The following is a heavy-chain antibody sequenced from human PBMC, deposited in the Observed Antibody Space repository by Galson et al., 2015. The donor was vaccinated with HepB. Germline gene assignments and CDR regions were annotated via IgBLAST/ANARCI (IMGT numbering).Heavy chain of an antibody. J-gene: IGHJ6*03. D-gene: IGHD6-19*01. Sequence: SCKASGGTFSSYAISWVRQAPGQGLEWMGGIIPIFGTANYAQKFQGRVTITADESTSTAYMELSSLRSEDTAVYYCASGQAVAGTPYYYYMDVWGKGTTVTVSS. V-gene: IGHV1-69*01. CDR1: GGTFSSYA. CDR3: ASGQAVAGTPYYYYMDV. CDR2: IIPIFGTA.